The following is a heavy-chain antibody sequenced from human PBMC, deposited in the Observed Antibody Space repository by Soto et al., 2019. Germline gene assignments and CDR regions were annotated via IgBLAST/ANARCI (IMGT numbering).Heavy chain of an antibody. CDR3: ARDPIVVVPAAMGGWFDP. V-gene: IGHV1-18*01. Sequence: TSVKVCSEASRERFNSYGSSWVRHATGQGLEWMGWISAYNGNTNYAQKLQGRVTMTTDTSTSTAYMELRSLRSDDTAVYYCARDPIVVVPAAMGGWFDPWGQGTLVTVSS. CDR1: RERFNSYG. D-gene: IGHD2-2*01. CDR2: ISAYNGNT. J-gene: IGHJ5*02.